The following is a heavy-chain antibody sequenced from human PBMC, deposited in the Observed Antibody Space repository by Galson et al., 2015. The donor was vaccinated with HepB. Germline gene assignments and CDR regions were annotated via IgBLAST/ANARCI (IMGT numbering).Heavy chain of an antibody. Sequence: SLRLSCAASGFTFSGYSMNWVRQAPGKGLEWVSSISSRSHYEYYADSVRGRFTISRDNAKNSLFLQINSLRAEDTAVYYCARLKEMPTVENAFDIWGQGTMVTVSS. CDR3: ARLKEMPTVENAFDI. CDR1: GFTFSGYS. D-gene: IGHD5-24*01. J-gene: IGHJ3*02. V-gene: IGHV3-21*01. CDR2: ISSRSHYE.